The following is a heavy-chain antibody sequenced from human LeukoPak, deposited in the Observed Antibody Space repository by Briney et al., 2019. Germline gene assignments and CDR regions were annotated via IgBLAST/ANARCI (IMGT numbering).Heavy chain of an antibody. J-gene: IGHJ6*02. D-gene: IGHD2-15*01. CDR3: AGRYCSGGSCHYYYGMDV. Sequence: SVKVSCKASGGTFSSYAISWVRQAPGQGLEWMGGIIPIFGTANYAQKFQGRVTITADESTSTAYMGLSSLRSEDTAVYYCAGRYCSGGSCHYYYGMDVWGQGATVTVSS. CDR1: GGTFSSYA. CDR2: IIPIFGTA. V-gene: IGHV1-69*01.